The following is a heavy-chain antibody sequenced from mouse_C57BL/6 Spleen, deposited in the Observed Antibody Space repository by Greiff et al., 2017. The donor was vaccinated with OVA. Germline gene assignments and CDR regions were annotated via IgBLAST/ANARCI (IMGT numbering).Heavy chain of an antibody. J-gene: IGHJ2*01. CDR2: INYDGSST. D-gene: IGHD3-2*02. Sequence: EVKLVESEGGLVQPGSSMKLSCTASGFTFSDYYMAWVRQVPEKGLEWVANINYDGSSTYYLDSLKSRFIISRDNAKNILYLQMSSLKSEDTATYYCARDGDSSGLDYWGQGTTLTVSS. V-gene: IGHV5-16*01. CDR3: ARDGDSSGLDY. CDR1: GFTFSDYY.